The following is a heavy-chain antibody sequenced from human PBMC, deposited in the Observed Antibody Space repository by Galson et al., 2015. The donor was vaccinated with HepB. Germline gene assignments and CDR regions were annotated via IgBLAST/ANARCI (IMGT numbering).Heavy chain of an antibody. CDR3: VKDLVAGRPAWFQGMDV. CDR1: GFTFSDCG. J-gene: IGHJ6*02. Sequence: SLRLSCAASGFTFSDCGMHWVRQAPGKGPEWVAVISFDGINKFYADSVQGRFTISRDNSKNILILQMSSLRVEDTAVYYCVKDLVAGRPAWFQGMDVWGQGTTVTVSS. V-gene: IGHV3-30*18. D-gene: IGHD6-19*01. CDR2: ISFDGINK.